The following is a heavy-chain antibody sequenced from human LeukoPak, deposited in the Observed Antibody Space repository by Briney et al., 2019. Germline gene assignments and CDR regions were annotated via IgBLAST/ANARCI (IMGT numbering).Heavy chain of an antibody. CDR3: AKGGYTTWFDP. J-gene: IGHJ5*02. D-gene: IGHD2-15*01. CDR2: IRSNGGDT. Sequence: GGSLRLSCAGSGFTFREYSMSWVRQAPGKGLEWVSNIRSNGGDTYYTDSVKGRFTISRDNSKSTLYLEMNSLRAEDTAVYYCAKGGYTTWFDPWGQGTLVTVSS. V-gene: IGHV3-23*01. CDR1: GFTFREYS.